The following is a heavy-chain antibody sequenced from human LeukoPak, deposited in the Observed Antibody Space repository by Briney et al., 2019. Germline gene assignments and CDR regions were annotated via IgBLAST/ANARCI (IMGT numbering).Heavy chain of an antibody. V-gene: IGHV4-34*01. CDR2: INHSGST. CDR3: ATTVVTKSSGVSYFDY. D-gene: IGHD4-23*01. J-gene: IGHJ4*02. Sequence: SETLSLTCAVYGGPFSGYYWSWIRQPPGKGLEWIGEINHSGSTNYNPSLESRVTISVDTSKNQFSLKLSSVTAADTAVYYCATTVVTKSSGVSYFDYWGQGTLVTVSS. CDR1: GGPFSGYY.